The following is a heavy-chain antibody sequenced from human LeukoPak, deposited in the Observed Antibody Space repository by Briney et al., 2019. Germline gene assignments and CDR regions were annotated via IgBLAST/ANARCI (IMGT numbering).Heavy chain of an antibody. J-gene: IGHJ4*02. Sequence: TGGSLRLSCAASGFAVSSNYMTWVRQAPGKGLEWVSLIYSGGSTYYADSVKGRFTISRDNSKNTLYLQMNSLRAEDTAVYYCAKVGSGWYEGFDYWGQGTLVTVSS. CDR1: GFAVSSNY. CDR2: IYSGGST. D-gene: IGHD6-19*01. V-gene: IGHV3-53*01. CDR3: AKVGSGWYEGFDY.